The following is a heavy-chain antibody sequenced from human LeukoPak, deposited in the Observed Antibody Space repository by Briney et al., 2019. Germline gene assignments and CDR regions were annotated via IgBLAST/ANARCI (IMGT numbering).Heavy chain of an antibody. J-gene: IGHJ4*02. CDR3: ARLSPDIVATEDY. CDR1: GGSISSYY. Sequence: SETLSLPCTVSGGSISSYYWSWIRQPPGKGLEWIGYIYYSGSTNYNPSLKSRVTISVDTSKNQFSLKLSSVTAADTAVYYCARLSPDIVATEDYWGQGTLVTVSS. D-gene: IGHD5-12*01. V-gene: IGHV4-59*08. CDR2: IYYSGST.